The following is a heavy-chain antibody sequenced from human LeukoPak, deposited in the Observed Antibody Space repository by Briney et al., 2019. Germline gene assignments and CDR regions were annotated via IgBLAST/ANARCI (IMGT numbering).Heavy chain of an antibody. V-gene: IGHV3-66*01. Sequence: GGSLRLSCAASGFTVSSNYMNWVRQAPGKGLEWVSVIYSGGPTYYADSVKGRFTISRDNAKNSLYLQMNSLRVEDTAVYFCARDRYCSGGSCYRGDYFDYWGQGTLVTVSS. J-gene: IGHJ4*02. CDR3: ARDRYCSGGSCYRGDYFDY. CDR2: IYSGGPT. D-gene: IGHD2-15*01. CDR1: GFTVSSNY.